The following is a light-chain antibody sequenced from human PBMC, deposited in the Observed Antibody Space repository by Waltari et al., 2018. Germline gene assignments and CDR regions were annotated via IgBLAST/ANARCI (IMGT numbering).Light chain of an antibody. Sequence: SSELTQDPAVSVATVQTVTITCQGNGLRRYYASWYQQWQGQAPILIMYVNNNRPSWVPVRFAGSNSINTASLTITRAHAEDVASYYCLSRNDCVVGGAFGGWTKLTVL. CDR3: LSRNDCVVGGA. J-gene: IGLJ2*01. CDR2: VNN. CDR1: GLRRYY. V-gene: IGLV3-19*01.